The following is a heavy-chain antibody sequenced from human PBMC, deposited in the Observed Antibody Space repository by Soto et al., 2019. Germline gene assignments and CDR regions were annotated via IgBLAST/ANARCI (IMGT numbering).Heavy chain of an antibody. CDR3: ARETYGDYVGYFDP. CDR2: INHSGSA. V-gene: IGHV4-59*12. D-gene: IGHD4-17*01. J-gene: IGHJ5*02. Sequence: SETLSLTCTVSGGSISSYYWSWIRQPPGKGLEWVRKINHSGSANYSPSLKSRVTISVDTSKNQFSLKLTSVTAADTAVYYCARETYGDYVGYFDPWGQGIQVTVSS. CDR1: GGSISSYY.